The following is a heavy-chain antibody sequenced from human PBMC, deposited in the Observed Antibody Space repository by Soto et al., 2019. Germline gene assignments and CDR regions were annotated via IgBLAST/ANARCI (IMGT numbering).Heavy chain of an antibody. CDR3: VRRHKAGMPYFYNAFDV. CDR2: IYPHDSET. D-gene: IGHD3-10*01. J-gene: IGHJ6*02. Sequence: GESLKISCKGSGYMFPDYWIGWVRQMPGRGLEWVGIIYPHDSETRYSPPFQGQVTISVDKSISTAYLQCSSLKASDTAIYYCVRRHKAGMPYFYNAFDVWGQGTPVTVSS. V-gene: IGHV5-51*01. CDR1: GYMFPDYW.